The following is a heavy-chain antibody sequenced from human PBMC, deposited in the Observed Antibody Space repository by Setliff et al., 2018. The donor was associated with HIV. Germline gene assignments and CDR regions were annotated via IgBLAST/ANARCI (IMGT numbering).Heavy chain of an antibody. CDR3: ARSAKAHFDFWSGYYEGYMDV. CDR1: GYTFTSYA. J-gene: IGHJ6*03. CDR2: INTNTGNP. V-gene: IGHV7-4-1*02. Sequence: ASVKVSCKASGYTFTSYAMNWVRQAPGQGPEWMGWINTNTGNPTYAQGFTGRFVFSLDTSVNTAYLQISSLKAEDTAVYYCARSAKAHFDFWSGYYEGYMDVWGKGTTVTVSS. D-gene: IGHD3-3*01.